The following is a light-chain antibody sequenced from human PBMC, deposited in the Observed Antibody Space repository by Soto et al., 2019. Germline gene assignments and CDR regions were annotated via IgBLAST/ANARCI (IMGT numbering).Light chain of an antibody. Sequence: DIVMTQSPLSLSVTPGEPASISCRSSQSLLHSNGYNYLDWYLQKPGQSPQLLIYLGSNRASGVPDRCSGSGSCTDFTLKISRVEAEDVGVYYCMQSLQTPYTFGQGTKLEIK. J-gene: IGKJ2*01. CDR3: MQSLQTPYT. V-gene: IGKV2-28*01. CDR2: LGS. CDR1: QSLLHSNGYNY.